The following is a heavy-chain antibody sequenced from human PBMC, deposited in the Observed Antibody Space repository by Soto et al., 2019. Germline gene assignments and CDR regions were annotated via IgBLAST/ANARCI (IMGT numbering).Heavy chain of an antibody. CDR3: ARHPDYYYYYMDV. Sequence: SETLSLTCTVSGGSISSYYWSWIRQPPGKGLEWIGYIYYSGSTNYNPSLKSRVTISVDTSKNQFSLKLSSVTAADTAVYYCARHPDYYYYYMDVWGKGTTVTVSS. J-gene: IGHJ6*03. CDR1: GGSISSYY. CDR2: IYYSGST. V-gene: IGHV4-59*08.